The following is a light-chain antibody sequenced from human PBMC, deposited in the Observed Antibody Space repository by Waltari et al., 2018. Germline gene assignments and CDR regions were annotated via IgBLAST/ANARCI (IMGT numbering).Light chain of an antibody. CDR3: CSYAGSYILV. CDR2: DVT. Sequence: QSALTQPRSVSGSPGQSVTISCTGTSSDVGYYNYVSWYQQRPGKAPRLILYDVTKRPSGVPDRFSVSKSGNTASLTISWLQAVDEADFYCCSYAGSYILVFGGGTKLTVL. J-gene: IGLJ2*01. V-gene: IGLV2-11*01. CDR1: SSDVGYYNY.